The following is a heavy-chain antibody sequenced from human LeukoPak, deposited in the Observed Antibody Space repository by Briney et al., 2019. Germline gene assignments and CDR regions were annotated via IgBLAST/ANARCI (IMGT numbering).Heavy chain of an antibody. CDR1: GGSSSGYY. CDR2: INHSGST. V-gene: IGHV4-34*01. D-gene: IGHD6-13*01. Sequence: SETLSLTCAVYGGSSSGYYWSWIRQPPGKGLEWIGEINHSGSTNYNPSLKSRVTISVDTSKNQFSLKLSSVTAADTAVYYCARVSPRIAAAGTPSFTDYWGQGTLVTVSS. J-gene: IGHJ4*02. CDR3: ARVSPRIAAAGTPSFTDY.